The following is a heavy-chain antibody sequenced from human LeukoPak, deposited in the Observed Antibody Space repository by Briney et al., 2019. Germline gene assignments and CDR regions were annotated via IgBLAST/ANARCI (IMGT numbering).Heavy chain of an antibody. D-gene: IGHD5-18*01. CDR2: IYHSGST. V-gene: IGHV4-59*12. CDR1: GGSISSYY. CDR3: ARGGYSYGDYFDY. Sequence: SETLSLTCTVSGGSISSYYWSWIRQPPGKGLEWIGYIYHSGSTYYNPSLKSRVTISVDRSKNQFSLKLSSVTAADTAVYYCARGGYSYGDYFDYWGQGTLVTVSS. J-gene: IGHJ4*02.